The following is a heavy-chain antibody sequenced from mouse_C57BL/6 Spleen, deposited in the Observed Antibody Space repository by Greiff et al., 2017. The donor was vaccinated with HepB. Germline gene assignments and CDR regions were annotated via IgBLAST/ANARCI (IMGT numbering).Heavy chain of an antibody. D-gene: IGHD1-1*01. V-gene: IGHV1-53*01. CDR3: AKSSLLLRYAMDY. Sequence: QVHVKQPGTELVKPGASVKLSCKASGYTFTSYWMHWVKQRPGQGLEWIGNINPSNGGTNYNEKFKSKATLTVDKSSSTAYMQLSSLTSEDSAVYYCAKSSLLLRYAMDYWGQGTSVTVSS. J-gene: IGHJ4*01. CDR2: INPSNGGT. CDR1: GYTFTSYW.